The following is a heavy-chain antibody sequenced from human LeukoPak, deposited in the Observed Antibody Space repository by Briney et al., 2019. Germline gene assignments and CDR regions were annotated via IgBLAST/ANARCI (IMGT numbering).Heavy chain of an antibody. CDR1: GDSVSRSDSY. CDR2: IYYSGRT. J-gene: IGHJ1*01. V-gene: IGHV4-39*01. Sequence: SETLSLTXSVSGDSVSRSDSYWDWIRQPPGKGLEWIGTIYYSGRTYYSPSLKSRVTMSVDPSNNQFSLNLRSVTAADTALYYCARRRYYDGSGYLEWGQGTLLSVSS. D-gene: IGHD3-22*01. CDR3: ARRRYYDGSGYLE.